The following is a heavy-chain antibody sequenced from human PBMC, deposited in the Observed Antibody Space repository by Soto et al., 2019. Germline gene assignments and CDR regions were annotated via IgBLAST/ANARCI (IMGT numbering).Heavy chain of an antibody. CDR1: GLSLSTSGEA. J-gene: IGHJ5*02. V-gene: IGHV2-5*02. CDR3: AHYVSTSPAGWFDP. D-gene: IGHD3-10*02. CDR2: IYWDDDK. Sequence: QITLKESGPTLVKPTQTLTLTCTFSGLSLSTSGEAVGWIRQPPGKALEWLELIYWDDDKRYNPTLKTRLTITKDTSKNQVVLTLTTMDPVDTATYYCAHYVSTSPAGWFDPWGQGILVTVSS.